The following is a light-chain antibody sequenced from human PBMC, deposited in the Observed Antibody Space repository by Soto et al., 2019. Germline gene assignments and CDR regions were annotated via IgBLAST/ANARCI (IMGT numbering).Light chain of an antibody. CDR1: QSVTSN. CDR2: GAS. Sequence: EILMTQSPATLSVSPGERATLSCRASQSVTSNLAWYQQKPGQAPRLLIYGASTRATGIPARFSGSGSGTEFTLTISSLQSEDFAVYYCQQRSSWPPTFGQGTRLEIK. J-gene: IGKJ5*01. V-gene: IGKV3-15*01. CDR3: QQRSSWPPT.